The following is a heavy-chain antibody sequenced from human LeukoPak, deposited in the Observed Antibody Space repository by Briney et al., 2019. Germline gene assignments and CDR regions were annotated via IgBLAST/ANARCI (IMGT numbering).Heavy chain of an antibody. V-gene: IGHV3-74*01. D-gene: IGHD3-3*01. CDR2: INSDGSST. CDR3: ATTRRDYDFWSGYRPIDY. J-gene: IGHJ4*02. CDR1: GFTFSSYW. Sequence: PGGSLGLSCAASGFTFSSYWLHWVRQAPGKGLVWVSRINSDGSSTSYADSVKGRFTISRDNAKNTLYLQMNSLRAEDTAVYYCATTRRDYDFWSGYRPIDYWGQGTLVTVSS.